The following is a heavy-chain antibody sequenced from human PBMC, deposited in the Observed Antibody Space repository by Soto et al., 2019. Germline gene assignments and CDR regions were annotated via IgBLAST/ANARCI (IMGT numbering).Heavy chain of an antibody. CDR3: AIDAMYTAFHY. J-gene: IGHJ4*01. Sequence: SETLSLTCAVYGGSFSGYYWSWIRQPPGKGLEWFGEFNHSGRTNYNPSLKSRVTISVDTSKNQFSLKLSSVTAADTAVYYCAIDAMYTAFHYWGQGTLVTVSS. CDR2: FNHSGRT. CDR1: GGSFSGYY. V-gene: IGHV4-34*01. D-gene: IGHD5-18*01.